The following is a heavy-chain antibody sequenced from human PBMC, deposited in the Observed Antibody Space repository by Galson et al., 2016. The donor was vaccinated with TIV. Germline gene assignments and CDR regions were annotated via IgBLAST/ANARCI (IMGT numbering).Heavy chain of an antibody. D-gene: IGHD1/OR15-1a*01. CDR1: GYTFTEYY. V-gene: IGHV1-2*04. Sequence: SVKVSCKASGYTFTEYYIHWVRQAPGQGLEWMGWINPNSGGTKYAHKFQGWVTMTRDTSINTPYMEMSRLTSDDTAVYYCAKIGHEHAAFDIWGQGTMVTVFS. J-gene: IGHJ3*02. CDR2: INPNSGGT. CDR3: AKIGHEHAAFDI.